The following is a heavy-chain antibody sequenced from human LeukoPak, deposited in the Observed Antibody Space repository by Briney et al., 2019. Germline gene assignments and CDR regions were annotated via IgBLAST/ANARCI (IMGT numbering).Heavy chain of an antibody. J-gene: IGHJ4*02. Sequence: GGSLRLSCAASGFTFSSYAMSWVRQAPGKRLEWVSGISGGGSSTYYVDSVKGRFTISRDNSKNTLYLQMNSLRAKDTAVYYCATASSTRKGFDYWGQGTLVTVSS. CDR3: ATASSTRKGFDY. D-gene: IGHD2-2*01. CDR2: ISGGGSST. V-gene: IGHV3-23*01. CDR1: GFTFSSYA.